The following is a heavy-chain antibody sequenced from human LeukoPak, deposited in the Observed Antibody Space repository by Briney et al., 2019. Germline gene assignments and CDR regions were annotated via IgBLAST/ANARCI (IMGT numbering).Heavy chain of an antibody. CDR1: GYIFSSND. D-gene: IGHD3-10*01. Sequence: ASVKVSCKASGYIFSSNDINRVRQAAGQGLEWMGWMNPNSGDTGYTQKFQGRVAMTRSTSITTASMELSSLRSEDTAVYYCARGPFGSGSFLDYWGQGTLVTVSS. CDR2: MNPNSGDT. J-gene: IGHJ4*02. CDR3: ARGPFGSGSFLDY. V-gene: IGHV1-8*01.